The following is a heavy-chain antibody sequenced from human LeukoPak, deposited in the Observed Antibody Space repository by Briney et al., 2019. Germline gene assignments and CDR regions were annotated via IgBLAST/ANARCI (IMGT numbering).Heavy chain of an antibody. CDR2: IRSKDNNGAT. CDR1: GFTFIGSV. J-gene: IGHJ6*02. CDR3: ARYVEPYYYSAMDV. D-gene: IGHD5-24*01. Sequence: GGSLKLSCAASGFTFIGSVIHWVRQASGKGLECVGRIRSKDNNGATAYAASVKGRFTISRDDSKNTAYLQMTSLKTEDTAMYYCARYVEPYYYSAMDVWGQGTTVTVS. V-gene: IGHV3-73*01.